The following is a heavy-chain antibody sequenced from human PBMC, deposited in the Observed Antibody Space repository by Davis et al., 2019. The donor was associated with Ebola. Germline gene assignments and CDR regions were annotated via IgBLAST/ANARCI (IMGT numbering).Heavy chain of an antibody. Sequence: SETLSLTCTVSGGSISSGDYYWSWIRQPPGKGLEWIGYIYYSGSTYYNPSLKSRVTISVDTSKNQFSLKLSSVTAADTAVYYCARVRDGYNGYYYYMDVWGKGTTVTVSS. V-gene: IGHV4-30-4*01. D-gene: IGHD5-24*01. CDR3: ARVRDGYNGYYYYMDV. J-gene: IGHJ6*03. CDR1: GGSISSGDYY. CDR2: IYYSGST.